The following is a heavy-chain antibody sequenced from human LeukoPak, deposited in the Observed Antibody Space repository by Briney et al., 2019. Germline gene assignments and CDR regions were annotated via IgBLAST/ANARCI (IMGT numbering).Heavy chain of an antibody. V-gene: IGHV6-1*01. J-gene: IGHJ6*03. CDR1: GDSVSSNSAA. CDR2: TYYRSKWYN. CDR3: ARQSLNFYSGYDYYYYYYYMDV. Sequence: PSQTLSLTCAISGDSVSSNSAAWNWIRQSPSRGLEWLGRTYYRSKWYNDYAVSVKSRITINPDTSKNQFSLQLNSVTPEDTAVYYCARQSLNFYSGYDYYYYYYYMDVWGKGTTVTVSS. D-gene: IGHD5-12*01.